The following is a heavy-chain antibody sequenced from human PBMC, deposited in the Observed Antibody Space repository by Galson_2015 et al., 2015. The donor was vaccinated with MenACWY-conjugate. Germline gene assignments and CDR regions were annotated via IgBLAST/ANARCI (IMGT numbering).Heavy chain of an antibody. J-gene: IGHJ4*02. CDR3: ARVPGYSHGYCDW. CDR1: GDSVSSNSAA. D-gene: IGHD5-18*01. V-gene: IGHV6-1*01. Sequence: CAISGDSVSSNSAAWNWIRQSPSRGLEWLGRTYYRSKWYADYAPSVKSRIAIHPDTSKNQFSLQLNSVTPEDTAVYYCARVPGYSHGYCDWWGQGTLVTVSS. CDR2: TYYRSKWYA.